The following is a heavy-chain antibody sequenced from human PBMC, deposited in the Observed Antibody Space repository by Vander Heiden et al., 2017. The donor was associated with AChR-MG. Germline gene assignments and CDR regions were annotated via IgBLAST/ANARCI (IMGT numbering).Heavy chain of an antibody. CDR3: AKGRPSFGPRTYYND. CDR1: GFIFSDFG. Sequence: QGRLVESGGGVVQKGGSLRLSWAASGFIFSDFGIHWVRQAPRRGLEWVAFIRYDGNNKYYAESVQGRFTISRDNSKNTLYLQMNSLRPEDTAIYYCAKGRPSFGPRTYYNDWGQGTLVTVSS. V-gene: IGHV3-30*02. J-gene: IGHJ4*02. D-gene: IGHD3-10*01. CDR2: IRYDGNNK.